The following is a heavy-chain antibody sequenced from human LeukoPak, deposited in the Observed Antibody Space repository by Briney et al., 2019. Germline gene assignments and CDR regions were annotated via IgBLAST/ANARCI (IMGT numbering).Heavy chain of an antibody. Sequence: ASVKVSCKASGYTFTSYDINWVRQATGQGLEWMGWMNPNSGNTGYAQKFQGRVTITRDTSISTAYMELSSLRSEDTAVYYCARRYSGYDDAFDIWGQGTMVTVSS. D-gene: IGHD5-12*01. V-gene: IGHV1-8*03. CDR1: GYTFTSYD. CDR3: ARRYSGYDDAFDI. J-gene: IGHJ3*02. CDR2: MNPNSGNT.